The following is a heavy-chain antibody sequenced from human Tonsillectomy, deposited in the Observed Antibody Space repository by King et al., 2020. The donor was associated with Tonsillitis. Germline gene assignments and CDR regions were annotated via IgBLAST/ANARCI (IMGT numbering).Heavy chain of an antibody. CDR3: ARGSSTIVATIEDH. Sequence: VQLVESGGGVVQPGRSLRLSCAASGFIFSTYTMHWVRQAPGKGLEWVAVISSDGSGKYYADSVKGRFTISRDNSKNTLYLEMNSLRAEDTSIYHCARGSSTIVATIEDHWGQGTLVTVSS. J-gene: IGHJ4*02. CDR1: GFIFSTYT. CDR2: ISSDGSGK. V-gene: IGHV3-30*04. D-gene: IGHD5-12*01.